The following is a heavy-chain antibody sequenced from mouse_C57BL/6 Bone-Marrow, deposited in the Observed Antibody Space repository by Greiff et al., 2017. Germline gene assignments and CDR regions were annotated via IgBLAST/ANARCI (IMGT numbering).Heavy chain of an antibody. CDR3: ARVHGSSYYYAMDY. D-gene: IGHD1-1*01. J-gene: IGHJ4*01. V-gene: IGHV1-26*01. CDR1: GYTFTDYY. CDR2: INPNNGGT. Sequence: EVQLQQSGPELVKPGASVKISCKASGYTFTDYYMNWVKQSHGKSLEWIGDINPNNGGTSYNQKFKGKATLTVDKSSSTAYMELRSLTSEYSAVXYCARVHGSSYYYAMDYWVKEPQSPSPQ.